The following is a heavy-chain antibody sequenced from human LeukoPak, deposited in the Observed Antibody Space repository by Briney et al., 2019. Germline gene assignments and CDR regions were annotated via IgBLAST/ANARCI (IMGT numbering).Heavy chain of an antibody. CDR1: GFTVSSNY. V-gene: IGHV3-53*01. CDR3: ARALAVAGFDY. CDR2: IYSGGST. D-gene: IGHD6-19*01. J-gene: IGHJ4*02. Sequence: GGSLRLSCPASGFTVSSNYMSWVRQAPGKGLEWVSVIYSGGSTYYADSVKGRFTISRDNSKNTLYPQMNSLRAEDTAVYYCARALAVAGFDYWGQGTLVTVSS.